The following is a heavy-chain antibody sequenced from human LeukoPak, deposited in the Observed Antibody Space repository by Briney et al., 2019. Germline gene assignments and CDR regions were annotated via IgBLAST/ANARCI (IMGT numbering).Heavy chain of an antibody. CDR2: INWNGGST. V-gene: IGHV3-20*04. J-gene: IGHJ3*02. CDR1: GFTFDDYG. Sequence: GGSLRLSCAASGFTFDDYGMNWVRQAPGKGLEWVSGINWNGGSTGYADSVKGRFTISRDNAKNSLYLQMNSLRAEDTAVYYCASGDSSGYYSHGRAFDIWGQGTMVTVSS. D-gene: IGHD3-22*01. CDR3: ASGDSSGYYSHGRAFDI.